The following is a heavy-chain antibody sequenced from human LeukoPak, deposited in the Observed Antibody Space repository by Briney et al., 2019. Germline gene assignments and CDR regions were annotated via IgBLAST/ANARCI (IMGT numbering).Heavy chain of an antibody. J-gene: IGHJ6*04. D-gene: IGHD3-10*02. Sequence: GGSLRLSCAASGFTFSTYSMNWVRQAPGKGLEGISYISSSGLTIYYADSVKGRFTISRDNAKNSLYLQMNSLRAEDTAVYYCAELGITMIGGVWGKGTTVTISS. CDR2: ISSSGLTI. CDR1: GFTFSTYS. V-gene: IGHV3-48*01. CDR3: AELGITMIGGV.